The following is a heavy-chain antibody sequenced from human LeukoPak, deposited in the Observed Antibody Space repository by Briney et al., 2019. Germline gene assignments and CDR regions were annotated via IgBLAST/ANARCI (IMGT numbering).Heavy chain of an antibody. CDR2: IYHSGST. J-gene: IGHJ3*01. Sequence: SETLSLTCTVSGYSISSGYYWGWIRQPPGKGLEWIGSIYHSGSTYYNPSLKSRVTISVDTSKKQFSLKLSSVTAADTAVYYCARNRPDNAFDFWGQGTMVTVSS. CDR1: GYSISSGYY. V-gene: IGHV4-38-2*02. CDR3: ARNRPDNAFDF.